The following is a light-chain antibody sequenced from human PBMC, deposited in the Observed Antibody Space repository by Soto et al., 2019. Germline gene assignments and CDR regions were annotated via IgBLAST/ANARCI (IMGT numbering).Light chain of an antibody. CDR3: MQPLQSWT. Sequence: DIVMTQSPLSLPVTPGEPASISCRSSQSLLHSNGYNYLDWYLQKPGQSPQLLIYLGSNRASGVPDRFSGGGSGTDFTLKISRVEAEDVGVYYCMQPLQSWTFGQGTKV. CDR2: LGS. CDR1: QSLLHSNGYNY. V-gene: IGKV2-28*01. J-gene: IGKJ1*01.